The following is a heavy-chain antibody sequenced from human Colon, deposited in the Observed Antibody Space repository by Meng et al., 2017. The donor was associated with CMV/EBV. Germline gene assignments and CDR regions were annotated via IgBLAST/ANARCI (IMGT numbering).Heavy chain of an antibody. CDR2: IKSDGSQR. CDR1: FTFSDYW. CDR3: ARMGYFDSSGYYGYLQK. J-gene: IGHJ1*01. D-gene: IGHD3-22*01. V-gene: IGHV3-74*01. Sequence: FTFSDYWMSWVRQAPGKGLVWDSRIKSDGSQRDYGDSVKGRFTISRDNAKNTVYLQMSSLRVEDTAIYYCARMGYFDSSGYYGYLQKWGQGTLVTVSS.